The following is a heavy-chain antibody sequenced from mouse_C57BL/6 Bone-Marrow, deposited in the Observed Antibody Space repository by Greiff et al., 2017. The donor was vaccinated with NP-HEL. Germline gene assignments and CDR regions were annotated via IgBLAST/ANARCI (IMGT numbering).Heavy chain of an antibody. D-gene: IGHD1-1*01. V-gene: IGHV1-54*01. J-gene: IGHJ2*01. Sequence: VQLKQSGAELVRPGTSVKVSCKASGYAFTNYLIEWVKQRPGQGLEWIGVINPGSGGTNYNEKFKGKATLTADKSSSTAYMQLSSLTSEDSAVYFCARYGNYFDYWGQGTTLTVSS. CDR2: INPGSGGT. CDR1: GYAFTNYL. CDR3: ARYGNYFDY.